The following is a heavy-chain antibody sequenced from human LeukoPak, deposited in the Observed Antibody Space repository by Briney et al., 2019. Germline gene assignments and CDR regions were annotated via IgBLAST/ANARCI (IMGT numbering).Heavy chain of an antibody. J-gene: IGHJ3*01. CDR2: INAGNGNT. CDR3: ARVDRAYDRRPLG. CDR1: GYTFTSYA. Sequence: ASVKVSCKASGYTFTSYAIHWVRQAPGQRLEWMGWINAGNGNTKYSQKFQGRVTITRDTSASTAYMELSSLRSEDTAVYYCARVDRAYDRRPLGWGQGTMVTVSS. V-gene: IGHV1-3*01. D-gene: IGHD3-22*01.